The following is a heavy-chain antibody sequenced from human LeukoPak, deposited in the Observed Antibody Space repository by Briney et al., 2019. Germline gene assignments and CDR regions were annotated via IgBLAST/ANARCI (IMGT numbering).Heavy chain of an antibody. CDR3: ATELRLGFSSRSHFDS. V-gene: IGHV3-53*01. D-gene: IGHD6-13*01. Sequence: GGSLRLSCAASGFSVDNSYMAWVRQAPGKGLEWVSLIYSGGSSFYADSVKGRFTISRDISKNTLFLQMNSLRAEDTAVYYGATELRLGFSSRSHFDSWGLGTLVSVSP. CDR1: GFSVDNSY. J-gene: IGHJ4*02. CDR2: IYSGGSS.